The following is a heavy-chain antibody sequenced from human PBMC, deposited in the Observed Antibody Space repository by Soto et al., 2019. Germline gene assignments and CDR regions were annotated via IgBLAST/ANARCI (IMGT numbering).Heavy chain of an antibody. CDR3: TYTPPTTVTTSAEYFQY. CDR2: IYWDDDK. Sequence: KESGPTLVKPTETLTLTCTFSGLSLSTNEVGVGWIRQPPGKALEWLALIYWDDDKRYSPSLKSRLTITKDTSRNQVVLTMTDMDPVDTATYYCTYTPPTTVTTSAEYFQYWGQGTLVTVSS. CDR1: GLSLSTNEVG. J-gene: IGHJ1*01. V-gene: IGHV2-5*02. D-gene: IGHD4-17*01.